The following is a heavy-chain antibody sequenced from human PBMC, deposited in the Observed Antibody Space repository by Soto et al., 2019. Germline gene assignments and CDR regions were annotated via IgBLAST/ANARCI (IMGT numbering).Heavy chain of an antibody. CDR2: IDPSDSYT. CDR3: SRREYCSSTSRYYYYYYGMDV. CDR1: GYSFTSYL. D-gene: IGHD2-2*01. J-gene: IGHJ6*02. V-gene: IGHV5-10-1*01. Sequence: GESLKISCKGSGYSFTSYLISWVRQMPVKGLEWMGRIDPSDSYTNYSPSFQGHVTISADKSISTAYLQWSSLKASDTAMYYCSRREYCSSTSRYYYYYYGMDVWGQRTTVAFSS.